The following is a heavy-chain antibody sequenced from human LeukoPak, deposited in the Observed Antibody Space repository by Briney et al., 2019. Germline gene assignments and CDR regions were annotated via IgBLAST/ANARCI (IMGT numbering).Heavy chain of an antibody. J-gene: IGHJ4*02. CDR3: PRDVNGGY. CDR1: GFTYSSYA. CDR2: LSGSGNSR. D-gene: IGHD2-8*01. Sequence: GGSLRLSCAASGFTYSSYAMTWVRQSPGEGLEWVSTLSGSGNSRYYADSVQGRFTISRDNFKNTLYLQMNSLRVEDTAVYYCPRDVNGGYWSQGTLGTVSS. V-gene: IGHV3-23*01.